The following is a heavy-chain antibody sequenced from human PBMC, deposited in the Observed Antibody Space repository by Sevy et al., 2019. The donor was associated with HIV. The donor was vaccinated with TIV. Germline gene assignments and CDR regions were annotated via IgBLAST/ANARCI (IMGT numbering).Heavy chain of an antibody. D-gene: IGHD6-13*01. Sequence: GGSLRLSCAASGFTFSSYAMHWVRQAPGKGLEWVAVISYDGSNKYYADSVKGRFTISRDNSKNTLYLQMNSLRAEDTAVYHCARERTYSSSSDYYYGMDVWGQGTTVTVSS. CDR2: ISYDGSNK. J-gene: IGHJ6*02. V-gene: IGHV3-30-3*01. CDR3: ARERTYSSSSDYYYGMDV. CDR1: GFTFSSYA.